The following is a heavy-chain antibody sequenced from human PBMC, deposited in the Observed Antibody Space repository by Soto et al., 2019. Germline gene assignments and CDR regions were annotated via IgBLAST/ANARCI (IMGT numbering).Heavy chain of an antibody. Sequence: EVQLLESGGGLVQPGGSLRLSCAASGFTFSSYAMSWVRQAPGKGLEWVSAISGSGGSTYYADSVKGRFTISRDNSKNTLYLQMNSLRAEDTAVYYCAKDAWVRGVSIGWFDPWGQGTLVTVSS. V-gene: IGHV3-23*01. J-gene: IGHJ5*02. CDR2: ISGSGGST. CDR1: GFTFSSYA. CDR3: AKDAWVRGVSIGWFDP. D-gene: IGHD3-10*01.